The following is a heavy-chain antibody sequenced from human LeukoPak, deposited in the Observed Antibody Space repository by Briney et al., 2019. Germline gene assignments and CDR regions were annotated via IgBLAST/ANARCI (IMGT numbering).Heavy chain of an antibody. CDR2: IWYGGSNK. V-gene: IGHV3-30*18. J-gene: IGHJ6*03. CDR1: GFTFSSYG. CDR3: AKSYGSGCYYYYMDV. Sequence: GRSLRLSCAASGFTFSSYGMHWVRQAPGKGLEWVAVIWYGGSNKYYADSVKGRFTISRDNSKNTLYLQMNSLRAEDTAVYYCAKSYGSGCYYYYMDVWGKGTTVTVSS. D-gene: IGHD3-10*01.